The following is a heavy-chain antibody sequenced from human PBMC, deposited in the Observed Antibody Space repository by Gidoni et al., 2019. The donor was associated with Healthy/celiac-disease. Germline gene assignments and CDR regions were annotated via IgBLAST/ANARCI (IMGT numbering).Heavy chain of an antibody. CDR1: GFTFDDYD. V-gene: IGHV3-9*01. CDR2: ISWNSGSI. J-gene: IGHJ4*02. CDR3: AKDTAMVLRTLAIDY. D-gene: IGHD5-18*01. Sequence: EVQLVESGGGLVQPGRSLRLSCAASGFTFDDYDMHWVRQAPGKGLEWVSGISWNSGSIGYADSVKGRFTVSRDNAKNSLYLQMNSLRAEDTALYYCAKDTAMVLRTLAIDYWGQGTLVTVSS.